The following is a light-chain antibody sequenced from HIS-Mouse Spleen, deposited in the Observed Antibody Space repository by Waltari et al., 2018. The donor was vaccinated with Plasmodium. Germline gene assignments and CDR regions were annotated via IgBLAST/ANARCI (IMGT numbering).Light chain of an antibody. Sequence: QSALTQPPPAPGSPGPSVTTPSTGTTSDVGGFNHVPWYQQHPGKAPKLMIYEVSKRPSGVPDRFSGSKSGNTASLTVSGLQAEDEADYYCSSYAGSNNYVFGTGTKVTVL. V-gene: IGLV2-8*01. J-gene: IGLJ1*01. CDR2: EVS. CDR3: SSYAGSNNYV. CDR1: TSDVGGFNH.